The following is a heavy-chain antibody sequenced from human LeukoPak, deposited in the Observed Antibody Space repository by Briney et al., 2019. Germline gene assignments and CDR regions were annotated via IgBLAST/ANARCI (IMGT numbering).Heavy chain of an antibody. Sequence: SETLSLTCTVPGYSISSGYYWGWIRQPPGKGLEWIGSIYHSGSTYYNPSLKSRVTISVDTSKNQFSLKLSSVTAADTAVYYCARDPTKQQLVIFDYWGQGTLVTVSS. D-gene: IGHD6-13*01. V-gene: IGHV4-38-2*02. CDR1: GYSISSGYY. CDR2: IYHSGST. CDR3: ARDPTKQQLVIFDY. J-gene: IGHJ4*02.